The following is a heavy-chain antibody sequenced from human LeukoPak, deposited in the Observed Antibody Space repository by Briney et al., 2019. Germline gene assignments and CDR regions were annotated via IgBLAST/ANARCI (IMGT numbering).Heavy chain of an antibody. CDR1: GGTFSSYA. D-gene: IGHD3-22*01. J-gene: IGHJ5*02. Sequence: ASVNVSCKASGGTFSSYAISWVRQAPGQGLEWMGGIIPIFGTANYAQKFQGRVTITADESTSTAYMELSSLRSEDTAVYYCARTVLGTYYYDSSGYLPLHWFDPWGQGTLVTVSS. CDR2: IIPIFGTA. CDR3: ARTVLGTYYYDSSGYLPLHWFDP. V-gene: IGHV1-69*13.